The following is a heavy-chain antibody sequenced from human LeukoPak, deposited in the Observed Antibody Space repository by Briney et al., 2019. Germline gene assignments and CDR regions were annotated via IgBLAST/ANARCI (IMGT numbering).Heavy chain of an antibody. CDR1: GFSFSSYG. V-gene: IGHV3-30*02. D-gene: IGHD6-6*01. CDR3: ARDQSYSSSSPFDY. J-gene: IGHJ4*02. CDR2: IRYDGSNK. Sequence: PGGSLRLSCAASGFSFSSYGMHWVRQAPGKGLEWVAFIRYDGSNKYYADSGKGRFTISRDNSKNTLYLQMNSLRAEDTAVYYCARDQSYSSSSPFDYWGQGTLVTVSS.